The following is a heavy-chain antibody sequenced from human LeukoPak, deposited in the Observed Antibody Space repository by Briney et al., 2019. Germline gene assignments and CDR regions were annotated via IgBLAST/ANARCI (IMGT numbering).Heavy chain of an antibody. CDR2: FDPEDGET. D-gene: IGHD3-22*01. CDR3: ATVESSGYYPSFDP. J-gene: IGHJ5*02. Sequence: ASVKASCKVSGYTLTELSMHWVRQAPGKGLEWMGGFDPEDGETIYAQKFQGRVTMTEDTSTDTAYMELSSLRSEDTAVYYCATVESSGYYPSFDPWGQGTLVTVSS. V-gene: IGHV1-24*01. CDR1: GYTLTELS.